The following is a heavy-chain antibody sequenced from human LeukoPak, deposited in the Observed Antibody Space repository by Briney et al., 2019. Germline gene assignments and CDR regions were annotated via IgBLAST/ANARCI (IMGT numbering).Heavy chain of an antibody. V-gene: IGHV4-30-4*01. J-gene: IGHJ4*02. Sequence: SETLSLTCTFSGGPTSRGINYWGWIRQPPGKGLEWIGYIYYSGSTYYNPSLKSRVTISVDTSKNQFSLKLSSVTAADTAVYYCAREVYGVDYWGQGTLVTVSS. D-gene: IGHD2/OR15-2a*01. CDR1: GGPTSRGINY. CDR2: IYYSGST. CDR3: AREVYGVDY.